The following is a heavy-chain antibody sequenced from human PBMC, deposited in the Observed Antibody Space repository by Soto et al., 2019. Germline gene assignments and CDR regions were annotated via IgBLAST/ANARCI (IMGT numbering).Heavy chain of an antibody. D-gene: IGHD3-3*01. J-gene: IGHJ4*02. V-gene: IGHV4-59*01. CDR1: GGSISSYY. CDR2: IYYSGST. Sequence: PSETLSLTCTVSGGSISSYYWSWIRQPPGKGLEWIGYIYYSGSTNYNPSLKSRVTISVDTSKNQFSLKLSSVTAADTAVYYCARGGSTLFGVVHFFHYWGQGSLVTVSS. CDR3: ARGGSTLFGVVHFFHY.